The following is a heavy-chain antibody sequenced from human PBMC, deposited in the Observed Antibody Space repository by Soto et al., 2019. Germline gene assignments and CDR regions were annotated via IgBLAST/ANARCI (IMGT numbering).Heavy chain of an antibody. CDR2: ISGSGGST. CDR3: AKTLDRANRLYYYYGMDV. D-gene: IGHD2-2*03. V-gene: IGHV3-23*01. Sequence: PGGSLRLSCAASGFTFSSYAMSWVRQAPGEGLEWVSAISGSGGSTYYADSVKGRFTISRDNSKNTLYLQMNSLRAEDTAVYYCAKTLDRANRLYYYYGMDVWGQGTTVTVSS. CDR1: GFTFSSYA. J-gene: IGHJ6*02.